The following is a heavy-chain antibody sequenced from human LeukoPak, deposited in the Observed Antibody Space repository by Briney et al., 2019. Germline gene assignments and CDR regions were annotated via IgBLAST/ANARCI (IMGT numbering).Heavy chain of an antibody. Sequence: SETLSLTCAVSGYSITSSSWWGWIRQPPGKGLEWIGYIYHSGTTYYNPSLQSRVTMSVDTSKNQFSLKLSSVTAVYTAVYYCARKENVYYYFDYWGQGTLVTVSS. D-gene: IGHD3-10*01. J-gene: IGHJ4*02. V-gene: IGHV4-28*01. CDR3: ARKENVYYYFDY. CDR1: GYSITSSSW. CDR2: IYHSGTT.